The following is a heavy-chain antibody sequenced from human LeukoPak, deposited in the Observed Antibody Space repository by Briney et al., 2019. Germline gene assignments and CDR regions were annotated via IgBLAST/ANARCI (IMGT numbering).Heavy chain of an antibody. D-gene: IGHD3-9*01. Sequence: PSETLSLTCTVSGGSIRSYYWSWIRQPPGKGLEWIGYIYYSGTTNYNPSLKSRVTISVDTSKNQFSLKLSSVTAADTAVYYCARHPPARPPRDYDILTGYYPNWFDPWGQGTLVTVSS. J-gene: IGHJ5*02. CDR1: GGSIRSYY. V-gene: IGHV4-59*08. CDR2: IYYSGTT. CDR3: ARHPPARPPRDYDILTGYYPNWFDP.